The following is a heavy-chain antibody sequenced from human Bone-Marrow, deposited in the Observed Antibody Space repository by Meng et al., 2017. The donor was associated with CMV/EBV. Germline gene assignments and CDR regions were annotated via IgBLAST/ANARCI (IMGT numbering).Heavy chain of an antibody. CDR2: INPSGGST. Sequence: ASVKVSCKASGYTFTSYYMHWVRQAPGQGLEWMGIINPSGGSTSYAQKFQGRVTMTRDTSTSTVYMELSSLRSDDTAVYYCARDPTTVTTEDYYYGMDVWGQGTTVTVSS. D-gene: IGHD4-17*01. CDR3: ARDPTTVTTEDYYYGMDV. V-gene: IGHV1-46*01. J-gene: IGHJ6*02. CDR1: GYTFTSYY.